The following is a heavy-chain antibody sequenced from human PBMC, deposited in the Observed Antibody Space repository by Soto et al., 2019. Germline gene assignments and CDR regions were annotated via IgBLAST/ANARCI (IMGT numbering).Heavy chain of an antibody. D-gene: IGHD1-26*01. CDR1: GGSISSGGYY. J-gene: IGHJ5*02. CDR3: ARGRIVGATFDP. V-gene: IGHV4-31*03. Sequence: SETLSLTCTVSGGSISSGGYYWSWIRQHSGKGLEWIGYIYYSGSTYYNPSLKSRVTISADTSKNQFSLKLSSVTAADTAVYYCARGRIVGATFDPWGQGTLVTVSS. CDR2: IYYSGST.